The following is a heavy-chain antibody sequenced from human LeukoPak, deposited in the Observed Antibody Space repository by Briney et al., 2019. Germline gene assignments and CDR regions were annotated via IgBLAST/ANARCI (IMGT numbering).Heavy chain of an antibody. D-gene: IGHD3-3*01. Sequence: PGGSLRLSCAASGFTFSSYAMHWVRQAPGKGLEWVAVISYDGSNKYYADSVKGRFTISRDNSKNTLYLQMNSLRAEDTAVYYCASRGTAYYDFWSGYYLDYWGQGTLVTVSS. J-gene: IGHJ4*02. CDR3: ASRGTAYYDFWSGYYLDY. V-gene: IGHV3-30-3*01. CDR1: GFTFSSYA. CDR2: ISYDGSNK.